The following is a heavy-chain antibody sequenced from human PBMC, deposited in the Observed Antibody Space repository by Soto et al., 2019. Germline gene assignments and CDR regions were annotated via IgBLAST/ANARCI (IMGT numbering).Heavy chain of an antibody. CDR2: IYPEDSDT. CDR1: DNTFSSYW. V-gene: IGHV5-51*01. J-gene: IGHJ5*02. Sequence: ESVKISFKGFDNTFSSYWIAWVRQLPGKGLECLGIIYPEDSDTRYSPSFQGQVTISVDKSITTAYLQWGSPKASDTAMYYCARSRVGGSHLWFDPWGHGTQVTVS. CDR3: ARSRVGGSHLWFDP. D-gene: IGHD3-16*01.